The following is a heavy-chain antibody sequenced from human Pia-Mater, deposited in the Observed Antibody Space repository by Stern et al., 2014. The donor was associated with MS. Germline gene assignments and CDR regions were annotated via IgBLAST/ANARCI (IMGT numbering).Heavy chain of an antibody. D-gene: IGHD2-2*01. Sequence: QVQLVQSGAEVRKPGSSVQVSCKTSGGTFNTYSISWVLQAPGQGLEWIGGIIPIFRATNYAQRFRDRVTITADESTNTVYMELSSLTPEDTAVYYCARDIPARPGSHDALDIWGQGTVITVSS. J-gene: IGHJ3*02. CDR3: ARDIPARPGSHDALDI. CDR1: GGTFNTYS. V-gene: IGHV1-69*01. CDR2: IIPIFRAT.